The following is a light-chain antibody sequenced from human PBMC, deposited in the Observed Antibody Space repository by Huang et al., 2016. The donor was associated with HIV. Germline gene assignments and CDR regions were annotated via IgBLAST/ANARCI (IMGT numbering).Light chain of an antibody. V-gene: IGKV4-1*01. CDR2: WAS. J-gene: IGKJ1*01. Sequence: IIMTQSPDSLAVSLGERATLNCRSSQSVYSSSNSKVYMAWFQQKPGHPPSLLLFWASTREAGVPDRFSGSGSGTHFTLTIANLEAEDAAIYYCQQYYSSPQTFGQGTRVEVK. CDR1: QSVYSSSNSKVY. CDR3: QQYYSSPQT.